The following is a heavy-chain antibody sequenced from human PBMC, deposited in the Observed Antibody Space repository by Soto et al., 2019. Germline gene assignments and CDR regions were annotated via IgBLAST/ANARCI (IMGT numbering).Heavy chain of an antibody. Sequence: GGSLRLSCAASGFTFSSYGMHWVRQAPGKGLEWVAVIWYDGSNKYYADSVKGRFTISRDNSKNTLYLQMNSLRAEDTAVYYCARDAGGYCSSTSCYGMNYYYYMDVWGKGTTVTVSS. CDR2: IWYDGSNK. CDR1: GFTFSSYG. V-gene: IGHV3-33*01. CDR3: ARDAGGYCSSTSCYGMNYYYYMDV. J-gene: IGHJ6*03. D-gene: IGHD2-2*01.